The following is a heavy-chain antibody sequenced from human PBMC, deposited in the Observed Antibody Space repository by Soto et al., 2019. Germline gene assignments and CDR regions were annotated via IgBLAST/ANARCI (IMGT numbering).Heavy chain of an antibody. J-gene: IGHJ6*02. CDR1: GYTFTSYG. V-gene: IGHV1-18*01. CDR3: ARVGAKYCTNGVCSPIRSFDYYYGMDV. CDR2: ISAYNGNT. D-gene: IGHD2-8*01. Sequence: GASVKVSCKASGYTFTSYGISWVRQAPGQGLEWMGWISAYNGNTNYAQKLQGRVTMTTDTSTSTAYMELRSLRSDDTAVYYCARVGAKYCTNGVCSPIRSFDYYYGMDVWGQGTTVTVSS.